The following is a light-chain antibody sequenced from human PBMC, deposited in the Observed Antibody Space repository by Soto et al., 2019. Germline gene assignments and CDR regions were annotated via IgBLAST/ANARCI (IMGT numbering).Light chain of an antibody. V-gene: IGKV1-9*01. J-gene: IGKJ1*01. Sequence: DIQLTQSPSFLSASVGDRVTITCRASQGISSYLAWYQQKPGKAPKLLIYAASTLQSGVPSRFSGSGSGTEFTLTISSLQPEDFATYYCHCTWTFGQGTKVEIK. CDR2: AAS. CDR3: HCTWT. CDR1: QGISSY.